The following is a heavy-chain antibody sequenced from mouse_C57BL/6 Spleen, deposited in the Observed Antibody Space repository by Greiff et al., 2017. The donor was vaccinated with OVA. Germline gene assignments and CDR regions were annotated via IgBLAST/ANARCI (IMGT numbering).Heavy chain of an antibody. D-gene: IGHD2-3*01. CDR3: ASGIYDGSPFAY. Sequence: QVQLQQSGPGLVAPSQSLSITCTVSGFSLTSYGVDWVRQSPGKGLEWLGVIWGVGSTNYNSALKSRLSISKDNSKSQVFLKMNSLQTDDTAMYYCASGIYDGSPFAYWGQGTLVTVSA. J-gene: IGHJ3*01. CDR1: GFSLTSYG. V-gene: IGHV2-6*01. CDR2: IWGVGST.